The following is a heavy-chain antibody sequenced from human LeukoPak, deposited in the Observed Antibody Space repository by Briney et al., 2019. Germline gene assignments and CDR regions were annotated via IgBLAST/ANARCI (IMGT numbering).Heavy chain of an antibody. J-gene: IGHJ4*02. CDR1: GFTFSSYG. V-gene: IGHV3-33*01. D-gene: IGHD1-1*01. CDR3: ARDWKTNSFDY. CDR2: IWYDGTNK. Sequence: GGSLRLSCAASGFTFSSYGMHWVRQAPGKGLEWVALIWYDGTNKYYADSVKGRFTISRDISKNTLYLQMDSLRAEDTAIYYCARDWKTNSFDYWGQGTLVTVSS.